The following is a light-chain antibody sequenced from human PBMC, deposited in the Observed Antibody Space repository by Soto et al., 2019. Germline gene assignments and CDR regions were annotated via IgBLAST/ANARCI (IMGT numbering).Light chain of an antibody. J-gene: IGKJ4*01. Sequence: DVHRTQSPSSLSASVGDRITITCRANEVIAKSLNWFQQKPGKAPKLLIYDSSNLQTGVPSRFRGSGSGTDFVFTITSRLAEDTATYFCQQYDKLPLTVGGGTRVEI. V-gene: IGKV1-33*01. CDR1: EVIAKS. CDR2: DSS. CDR3: QQYDKLPLT.